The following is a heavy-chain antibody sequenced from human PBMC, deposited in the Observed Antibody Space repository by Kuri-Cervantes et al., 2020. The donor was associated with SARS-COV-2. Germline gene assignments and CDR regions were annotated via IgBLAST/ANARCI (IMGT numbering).Heavy chain of an antibody. Sequence: AVQVSCQASGGTFSSYAISWVRQAPGQGREWMGGIIPIFGTANYAQKFQGRVTITADESTSTAYMELSSLRSEDTAVYYCASGRVAGSHLSFYYWGQGTLVTVYS. V-gene: IGHV1-69*13. D-gene: IGHD6-19*01. CDR3: ASGRVAGSHLSFYY. CDR2: IIPIFGTA. J-gene: IGHJ4*02. CDR1: GGTFSSYA.